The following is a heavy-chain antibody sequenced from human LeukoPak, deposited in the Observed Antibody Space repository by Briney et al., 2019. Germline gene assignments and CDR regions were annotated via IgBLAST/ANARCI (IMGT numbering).Heavy chain of an antibody. CDR2: IYYSGST. Sequence: PSETLSLTCTVSGGSISSSSYYWGWIRQPPGKGLEWIGSIYYSGSTYYNPSLKSRVTISVGTSKNQFSLKLSSVTAADTAVYYCARTRYYDILTGYYPIDYWGQGTLVTVSS. V-gene: IGHV4-39*01. D-gene: IGHD3-9*01. J-gene: IGHJ4*02. CDR3: ARTRYYDILTGYYPIDY. CDR1: GGSISSSSYY.